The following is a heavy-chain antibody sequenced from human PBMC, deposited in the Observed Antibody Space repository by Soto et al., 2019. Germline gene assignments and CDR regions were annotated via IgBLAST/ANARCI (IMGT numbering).Heavy chain of an antibody. CDR3: AKSIVIGYFDN. CDR1: GFSFSTYA. CDR2: ISASGGST. D-gene: IGHD3-10*01. Sequence: GGSLRLSCATSGFSFSTYAMSWVRQAPGKGLECVSSISASGGSTYHADSVKGRFTISRDNSNNTLYLQMNSLRAEDTAVYYCAKSIVIGYFDNWGQGTLVT. J-gene: IGHJ4*02. V-gene: IGHV3-23*01.